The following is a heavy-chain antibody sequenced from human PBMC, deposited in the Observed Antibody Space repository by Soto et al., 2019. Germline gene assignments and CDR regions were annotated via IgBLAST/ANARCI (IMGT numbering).Heavy chain of an antibody. V-gene: IGHV1-46*01. Sequence: QVQLVQSGAEVKKPGASVKVSCKASGYTFTSFYMHWVRQAPGQGLEWMGIINPSGTTTDYAQKFQGRVTMTRETSTSRYYLELSTRTSEDTAVYYCAKPPIARHSCSGMEVWGQGTAVTVSS. CDR3: AKPPIARHSCSGMEV. CDR2: INPSGTTT. CDR1: GYTFTSFY. J-gene: IGHJ6*02. D-gene: IGHD2-15*01.